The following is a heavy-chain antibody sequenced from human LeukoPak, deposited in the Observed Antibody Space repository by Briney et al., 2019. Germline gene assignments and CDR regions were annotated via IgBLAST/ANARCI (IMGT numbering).Heavy chain of an antibody. D-gene: IGHD6-13*01. V-gene: IGHV3-66*04. J-gene: IGHJ4*02. CDR1: GFTFSNYA. CDR2: IYSGGST. Sequence: GGSLRLSCAASGFTFSNYAMSWVRQAPGKGLEWVSVIYSGGSTYYADSVKGRFTISRDIPKNTLNLQMNSLRVEDTAVYYCARHSEYGTSWFDYWGQGTPVTVSS. CDR3: ARHSEYGTSWFDY.